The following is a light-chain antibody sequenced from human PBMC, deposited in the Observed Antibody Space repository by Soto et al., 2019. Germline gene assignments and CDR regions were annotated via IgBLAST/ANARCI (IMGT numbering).Light chain of an antibody. J-gene: IGKJ2*01. CDR1: ESISRDY. Sequence: EIVLTQSPGTLSLSPGQRATLSCRASESISRDYLAWYQQRLGQAPRLLIYGASSGATGIPDRFSGSRSGTDFTLTISRLEPEDFAIYYCQQYGGVPYTFGQGTKVDIK. CDR3: QQYGGVPYT. CDR2: GAS. V-gene: IGKV3-20*01.